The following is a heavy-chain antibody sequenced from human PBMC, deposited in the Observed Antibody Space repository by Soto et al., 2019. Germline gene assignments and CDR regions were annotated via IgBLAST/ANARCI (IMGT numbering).Heavy chain of an antibody. J-gene: IGHJ6*03. CDR3: ATAARHPYYYYMDV. Sequence: QVQLVQSGAEVKKPGASVKVSCKASGYTFTSYDINWVRQATGQVLEWMGWMNPNSGNTGYAQKFQGRVTMTRNTSISTAYMELSSLRSEDTAVYYCATAARHPYYYYMDVWGKGTTVTVSS. CDR2: MNPNSGNT. V-gene: IGHV1-8*01. CDR1: GYTFTSYD. D-gene: IGHD6-6*01.